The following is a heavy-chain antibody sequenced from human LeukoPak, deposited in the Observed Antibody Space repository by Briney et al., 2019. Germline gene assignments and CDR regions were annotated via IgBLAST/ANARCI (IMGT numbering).Heavy chain of an antibody. V-gene: IGHV3-7*01. CDR3: ARALDSSSSRYQAFEE. CDR1: GSTFSNYW. D-gene: IGHD2-2*01. CDR2: IKQDESEK. Sequence: GGSLRLSCSASGSTFSNYWMSWVRQAPGKGLEWVANIKQDESEKYYVDSVKGRFTISRDNAKSSLYLQMNSLRAEDTAVYYCARALDSSSSRYQAFEEWGQGTLVTVSS. J-gene: IGHJ4*02.